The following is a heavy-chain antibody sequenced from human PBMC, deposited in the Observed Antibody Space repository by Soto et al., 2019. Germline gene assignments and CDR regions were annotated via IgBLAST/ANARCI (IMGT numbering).Heavy chain of an antibody. D-gene: IGHD1-1*01. V-gene: IGHV3-30*18. J-gene: IGHJ4*02. Sequence: QVQLVESGGGVVQPGRSLRLSCAASGFTFSSYGMHWVRQAPGKGLEWVTVISYDGNVAYYADSVKGRFTISRDNSKNTLYLQMNSLRTEDTAMYYCAKEGQITNWYFDYWGQGTLVTVSS. CDR2: ISYDGNVA. CDR1: GFTFSSYG. CDR3: AKEGQITNWYFDY.